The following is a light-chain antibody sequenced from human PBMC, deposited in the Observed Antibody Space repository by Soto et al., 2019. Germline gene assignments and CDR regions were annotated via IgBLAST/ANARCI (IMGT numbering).Light chain of an antibody. J-gene: IGKJ1*01. V-gene: IGKV4-1*01. CDR2: GAS. CDR3: QQSDKWPPT. CDR1: RSLLYTSNNKNY. Sequence: DIVMTQSPDSLAVSLGERATINCKSSRSLLYTSNNKNYLAWYQQKAGQAPRLLMYGASTRAIGIPGRFSGSGSGTEFTLTISSLQSEDFAVYYCQQSDKWPPTFGQGTKVDI.